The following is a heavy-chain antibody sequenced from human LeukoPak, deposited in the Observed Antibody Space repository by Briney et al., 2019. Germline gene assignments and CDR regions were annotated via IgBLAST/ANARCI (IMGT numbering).Heavy chain of an antibody. CDR2: IKQDGSEK. V-gene: IGHV3-7*01. CDR3: ARGGAYGDYLAFDY. Sequence: GGPLRLSCAASGFTFSSYWMSWVRQAPGKGLEWVANIKQDGSEKYYVDSVKGRFTISRDNAKNSLYLQMNSLRAEDTAVYYCARGGAYGDYLAFDYWGQGTLVTVSS. J-gene: IGHJ4*02. D-gene: IGHD4-17*01. CDR1: GFTFSSYW.